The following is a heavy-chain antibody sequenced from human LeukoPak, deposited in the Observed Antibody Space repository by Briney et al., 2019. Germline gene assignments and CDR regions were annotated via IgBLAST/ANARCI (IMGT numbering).Heavy chain of an antibody. CDR3: AKDSSSPLDY. CDR2: ISGSGGST. J-gene: IGHJ4*02. D-gene: IGHD6-6*01. V-gene: IGHV3-23*01. CDR1: GFTFSSYG. Sequence: PGRSLRLSCAASGFTFSSYGMHWVRQAPGKGLEWVSAISGSGGSTYYADSVKGRFTISRDNSKNTLYLQMNSLRAEDTAVYYCAKDSSSPLDYWGQGTLVTVSS.